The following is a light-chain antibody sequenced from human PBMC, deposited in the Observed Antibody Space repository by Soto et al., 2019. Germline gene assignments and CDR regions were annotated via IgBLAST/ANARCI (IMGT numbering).Light chain of an antibody. CDR2: EVS. CDR3: TSYTSSTTLGVL. J-gene: IGLJ2*01. V-gene: IGLV2-14*01. CDR1: SSDVGGYNY. Sequence: QSVLTQPASVSGSPGQSITISCTGTSSDVGGYNYVSWYQQHPGKAPKLMIYEVSNRPSGVSNRFSGSKSGNTASLTISGLQAEDEADYYCTSYTSSTTLGVLFGGGTKVTVL.